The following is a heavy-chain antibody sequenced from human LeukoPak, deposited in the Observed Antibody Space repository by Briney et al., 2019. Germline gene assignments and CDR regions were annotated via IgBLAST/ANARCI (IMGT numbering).Heavy chain of an antibody. CDR3: AKLLYASSWAPFDY. CDR1: GFTVSTNY. D-gene: IGHD6-13*01. J-gene: IGHJ4*02. V-gene: IGHV3-53*01. Sequence: GGSLRLSCAASGFTVSTNYMTWVRQAPGKGLEWGSIIYSGGSTYYTDSVKGRFTISRDISKSTLYLQMTSLRAEDTAVYYCAKLLYASSWAPFDYWDQGTLVTVSS. CDR2: IYSGGST.